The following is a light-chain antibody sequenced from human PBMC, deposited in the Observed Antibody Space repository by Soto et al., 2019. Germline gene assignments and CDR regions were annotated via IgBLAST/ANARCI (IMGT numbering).Light chain of an antibody. J-gene: IGKJ3*01. Sequence: DVVMTQSPLSLPVTLGQPASISCRSSQSLVYGRGNIYLNWFQQRPGRSPRRLIYYVSIRDSGVPDRFSGGGSGTIFPLKLSRVEAEDGGVYYCMQGTHWPFTLGPGTKVDIK. V-gene: IGKV2-30*01. CDR1: QSLVYGRGNIY. CDR3: MQGTHWPFT. CDR2: YVS.